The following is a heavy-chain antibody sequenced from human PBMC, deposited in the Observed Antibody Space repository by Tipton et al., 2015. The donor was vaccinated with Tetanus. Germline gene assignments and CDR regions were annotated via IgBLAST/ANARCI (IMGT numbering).Heavy chain of an antibody. J-gene: IGHJ4*02. V-gene: IGHV1-46*01. CDR2: INPSGGST. D-gene: IGHD6-6*01. CDR1: GYTFTSYY. CDR3: ARDRRSSSSGITFDY. Sequence: QLVQSGAEVKKPGASVKVSSKASGYTFTSYYMHWVRQAPGQGLEWMGIINPSGGSTSYAQKFQGRVTMTRDTSTSTVYMELSSLRSEDTAVYYCARDRRSSSSGITFDYWGQGTLVTVSS.